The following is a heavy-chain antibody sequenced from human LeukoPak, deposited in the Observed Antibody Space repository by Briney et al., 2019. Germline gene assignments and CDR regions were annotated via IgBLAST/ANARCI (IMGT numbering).Heavy chain of an antibody. V-gene: IGHV3-30*03. J-gene: IGHJ6*02. CDR2: ISYDGSNK. Sequence: GRSLRLSCAASGFTFSSYGMHWVRQAPGKGLEWVAVISYDGSNKYYADSVKGRFTISRDNSKNTLYLQMNSLRAEDTAVYYCARDGDFITMVRGVIITGYYYYGMDVWGQGTTVTVSS. D-gene: IGHD3-10*01. CDR1: GFTFSSYG. CDR3: ARDGDFITMVRGVIITGYYYYGMDV.